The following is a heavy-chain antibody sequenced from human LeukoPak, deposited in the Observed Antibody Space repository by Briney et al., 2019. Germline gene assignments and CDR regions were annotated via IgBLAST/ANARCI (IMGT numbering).Heavy chain of an antibody. V-gene: IGHV4-59*01. Sequence: SETLSLTCTVTDGSISSYYWSWIRQPPGKGLEWIGYIHYTGSTNSNPSLKSRVTISVETSKNQFSLKLSSVTAADTAVYYCAREKGQLGSGRGYFDYWGQGTLVTVSS. CDR2: IHYTGST. D-gene: IGHD6-13*01. J-gene: IGHJ4*02. CDR3: AREKGQLGSGRGYFDY. CDR1: DGSISSYY.